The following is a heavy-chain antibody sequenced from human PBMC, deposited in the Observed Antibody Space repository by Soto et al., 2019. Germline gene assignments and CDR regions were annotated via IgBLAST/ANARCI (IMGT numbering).Heavy chain of an antibody. J-gene: IGHJ4*02. CDR2: IDPKSGGT. D-gene: IGHD5-12*01. CDR1: GPTFIAYY. Sequence: QLQLVQSGAEVKKPGTSVRVSCKTSGPTFIAYYIHWVRQAPGQGLEWMGWIDPKSGGTTYEQKFLGRVTMTRDTSIKTAYMDLNRLTSDDTAVYYCARVSVDVPEWGQGTLITVSS. CDR3: ARVSVDVPE. V-gene: IGHV1-2*02.